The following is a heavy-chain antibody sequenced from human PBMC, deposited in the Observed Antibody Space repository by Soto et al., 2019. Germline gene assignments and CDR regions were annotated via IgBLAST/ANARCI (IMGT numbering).Heavy chain of an antibody. CDR1: GFTFTDYW. CDR3: ARGGLVGVVVTAIQTDAFDI. D-gene: IGHD2-21*02. J-gene: IGHJ3*02. V-gene: IGHV3-7*03. Sequence: GGSLRLSCAASGFTFTDYWMSWVRQAPGKGLEWVANLNQDGSEKNCVDSVKGRFTISRDNAKNSVYLQLNSLRAEDTAVYYCARGGLVGVVVTAIQTDAFDIWGQGTMVTVSS. CDR2: LNQDGSEK.